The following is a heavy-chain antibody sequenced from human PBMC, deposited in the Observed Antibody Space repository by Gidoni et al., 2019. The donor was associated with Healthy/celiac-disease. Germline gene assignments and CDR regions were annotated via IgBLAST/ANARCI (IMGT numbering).Heavy chain of an antibody. CDR1: GGSFSGYY. Sequence: QVQLQQWGAGLLKPSETLSLTCAVYGGSFSGYYWCWIRQPPGKGLGWIGEINHSGSTNYNPSLKSRVTISVDTSKNQFSLKLSSVTAADTAVYYCARGGYNWNEGDAFDIWGQGTMVTVSS. CDR2: INHSGST. V-gene: IGHV4-34*01. D-gene: IGHD1-20*01. J-gene: IGHJ3*02. CDR3: ARGGYNWNEGDAFDI.